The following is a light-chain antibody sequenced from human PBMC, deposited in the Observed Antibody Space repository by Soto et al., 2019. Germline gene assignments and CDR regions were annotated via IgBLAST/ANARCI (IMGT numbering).Light chain of an antibody. Sequence: QSVLTQPPSVSGAPGQRVTISCTGSSSNIGAGYDVHWYQQLPGTAPKLLIYVNINRPSGVPDRFSGSKSGTSASLAITGLQAEDEADYYCQSYDSSLSGFYVFGTGTKVTV. CDR2: VNI. V-gene: IGLV1-40*01. CDR3: QSYDSSLSGFYV. CDR1: SSNIGAGYD. J-gene: IGLJ1*01.